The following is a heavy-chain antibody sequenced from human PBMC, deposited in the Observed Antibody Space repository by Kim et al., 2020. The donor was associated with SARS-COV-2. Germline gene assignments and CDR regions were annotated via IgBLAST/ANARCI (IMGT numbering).Heavy chain of an antibody. J-gene: IGHJ4*02. Sequence: ADSVKGRFTISRDDYKNTLYLQMNSLRAEDTAVYFCARDPVRGWQGTFDSWGQGTLVTVSS. CDR3: ARDPVRGWQGTFDS. V-gene: IGHV3-53*01. D-gene: IGHD6-19*01.